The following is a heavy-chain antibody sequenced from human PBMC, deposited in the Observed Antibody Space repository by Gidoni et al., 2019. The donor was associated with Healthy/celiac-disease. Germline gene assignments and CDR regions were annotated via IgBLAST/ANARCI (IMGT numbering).Heavy chain of an antibody. D-gene: IGHD4-17*01. CDR3: TRPPYGDYVWSDY. Sequence: EVQLVESGGGLVKPGRSLRLSCTASGFTFGDYAMSWFRQAPGKGLEWVGFIRSKAYGGTTEYAASVKGRFTISRDDSKSIAYLQMNSLKTEDTAVYYCTRPPYGDYVWSDYWGQGTLVTVSS. J-gene: IGHJ4*02. V-gene: IGHV3-49*05. CDR1: GFTFGDYA. CDR2: IRSKAYGGTT.